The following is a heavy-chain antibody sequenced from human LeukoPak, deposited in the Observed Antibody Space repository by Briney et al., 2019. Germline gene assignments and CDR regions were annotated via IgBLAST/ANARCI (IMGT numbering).Heavy chain of an antibody. Sequence: GESLKISCKGAGYSFTSYWIGWVRQMPGKGLERMGIIYPGDSDTRYSPSFQGQVTISADKSISTPSLQWSSLKASDTAMYYCAAVEMGDFDYWGQGTLVTLSS. D-gene: IGHD5-24*01. V-gene: IGHV5-51*01. CDR3: AAVEMGDFDY. J-gene: IGHJ4*02. CDR1: GYSFTSYW. CDR2: IYPGDSDT.